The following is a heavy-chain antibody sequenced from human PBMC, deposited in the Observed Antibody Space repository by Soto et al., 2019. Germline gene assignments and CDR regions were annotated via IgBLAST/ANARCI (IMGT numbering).Heavy chain of an antibody. V-gene: IGHV3-15*01. CDR3: TTVDLERREYHYYYYGMDV. CDR2: IKSKTDGGTT. J-gene: IGHJ6*02. Sequence: PGGSLRLSCAASGFTFSNAWMSWVRQAPGKGLEWVGRIKSKTDGGTTDYAAPVKGRFTISRDDSKNTLYLQMNSLKTEDTAVYYCTTVDLERREYHYYYYGMDVWGQGTTVTVSS. CDR1: GFTFSNAW. D-gene: IGHD1-1*01.